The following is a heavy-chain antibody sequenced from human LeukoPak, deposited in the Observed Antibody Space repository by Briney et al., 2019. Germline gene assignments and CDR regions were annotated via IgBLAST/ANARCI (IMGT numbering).Heavy chain of an antibody. D-gene: IGHD3-22*01. J-gene: IGHJ4*02. CDR2: INPSGGST. CDR1: GYTFTSYY. V-gene: IGHV1-46*01. Sequence: GASVKVSCKASGYTFTSYYLHGLRQPPAQGLEWMGIINPSGGSTSYAQKFQGRVTMTRDTTTSTVYMELSSLRSEERAVYYCARERYDSSGYYGYWGQGTLVTVSS. CDR3: ARERYDSSGYYGY.